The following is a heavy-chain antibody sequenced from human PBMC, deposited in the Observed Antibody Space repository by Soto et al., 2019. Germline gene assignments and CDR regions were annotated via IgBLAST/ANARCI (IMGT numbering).Heavy chain of an antibody. J-gene: IGHJ5*02. CDR3: GRDQSGTGYYVDWFDP. D-gene: IGHD3-10*02. V-gene: IGHV1-3*01. CDR2: INASNSKT. CDR1: GYTFSGHA. Sequence: ASVKVSCKASGYTFSGHAIHWLRQAPGQRPEWLGWINASNSKTYYSEKFGGRVTFTRDTVATTVNMELTSLTSEDTAVYYCGRDQSGTGYYVDWFDPWGQGTLVTVSS.